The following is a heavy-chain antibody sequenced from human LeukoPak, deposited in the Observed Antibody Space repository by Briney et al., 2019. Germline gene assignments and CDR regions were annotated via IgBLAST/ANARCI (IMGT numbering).Heavy chain of an antibody. D-gene: IGHD6-19*01. Sequence: GGSLRLSCAASGFTFDDYAMHWVRHAPGKGLEWVSGISWNSGSIGYADSVKGRFTISRDNAKNSLYLQMNSLRAEDTALYYCAKDLRRGIAVAGLRFDPWGQGTLVTVSS. CDR2: ISWNSGSI. J-gene: IGHJ5*02. V-gene: IGHV3-9*01. CDR3: AKDLRRGIAVAGLRFDP. CDR1: GFTFDDYA.